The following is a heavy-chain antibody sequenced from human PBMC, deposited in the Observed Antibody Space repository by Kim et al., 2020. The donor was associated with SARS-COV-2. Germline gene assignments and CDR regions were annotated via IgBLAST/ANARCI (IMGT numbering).Heavy chain of an antibody. CDR1: GFTFSNAW. Sequence: GGSLRLSCAASGFTFSNAWMSWVRQAPGKGLEWVGRIKSKTDGGTTDYAAPVKGRFTISRDDSKNTLYLQMNSLKTEDTAVYYCTTDPPSARRGGFWSGYYDYWGQGTLVTVSS. CDR3: TTDPPSARRGGFWSGYYDY. J-gene: IGHJ4*02. CDR2: IKSKTDGGTT. V-gene: IGHV3-15*01. D-gene: IGHD3-3*01.